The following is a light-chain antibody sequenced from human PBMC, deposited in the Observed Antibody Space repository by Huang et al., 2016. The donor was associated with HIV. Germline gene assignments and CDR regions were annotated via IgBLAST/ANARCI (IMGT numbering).Light chain of an antibody. Sequence: IVMTQSPATLSVPPGEGATLSCRATQSVSVNIAWYQQKPGQAPRLLIHRASTRATGIPVRFSGGGSGTEFTLTISRLQSEDSAVYYCQQYNNGPPWTFGQGTKVEIK. CDR3: QQYNNGPPWT. CDR2: RAS. CDR1: QSVSVN. V-gene: IGKV3-15*01. J-gene: IGKJ1*01.